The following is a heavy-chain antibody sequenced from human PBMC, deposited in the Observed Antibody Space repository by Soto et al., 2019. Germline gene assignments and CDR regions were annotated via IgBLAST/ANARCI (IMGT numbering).Heavy chain of an antibody. Sequence: GGSLRLSCAASGFTFSSYAMSWVRQAPGKGLEWVSAISGSGGSTYYADSVKGRFTISRDNSKNTLYLQMNSLRAEDTAVYYCAKPPGRQLVPNWFDPWGQGTLVTVSS. CDR1: GFTFSSYA. CDR2: ISGSGGST. V-gene: IGHV3-23*01. J-gene: IGHJ5*02. CDR3: AKPPGRQLVPNWFDP. D-gene: IGHD6-13*01.